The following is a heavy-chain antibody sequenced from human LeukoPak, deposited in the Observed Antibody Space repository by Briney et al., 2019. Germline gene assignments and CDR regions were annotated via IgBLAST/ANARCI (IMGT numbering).Heavy chain of an antibody. V-gene: IGHV4-34*01. Sequence: SETLSLTCAVSGGSFSGYYWSWIRQPPGKGLEWIGEINHSGSTNYNPSLKSRVTISVDTSKNQFSLKLSSVTAADTAVYYCARRRQWLVTPFDYWGQGTLVTVSS. D-gene: IGHD6-19*01. J-gene: IGHJ4*02. CDR1: GGSFSGYY. CDR3: ARRRQWLVTPFDY. CDR2: INHSGST.